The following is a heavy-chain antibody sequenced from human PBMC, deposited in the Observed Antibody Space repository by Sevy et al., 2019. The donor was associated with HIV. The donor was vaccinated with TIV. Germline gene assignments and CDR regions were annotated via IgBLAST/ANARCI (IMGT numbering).Heavy chain of an antibody. CDR3: ASAPIDLGYCSSTSAGCAFDI. Sequence: GGSLRLSCAASGFTFSSYGMHWVRQAPGKGLEWVAVIWYDGSNKYYADSVKGRFTISRDNSKNTLYLQTNSLRAEDTAVYYCASAPIDLGYCSSTSAGCAFDIWGQGTMVTVSS. J-gene: IGHJ3*02. V-gene: IGHV3-33*01. CDR1: GFTFSSYG. CDR2: IWYDGSNK. D-gene: IGHD2-2*01.